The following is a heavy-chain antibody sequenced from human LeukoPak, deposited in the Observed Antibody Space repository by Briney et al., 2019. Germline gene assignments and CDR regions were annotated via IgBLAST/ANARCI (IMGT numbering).Heavy chain of an antibody. D-gene: IGHD3-16*01. Sequence: ASVKVSCKASGYTFTGYYILWVRQAPGQGLEWMGWVNPNSGDTHYTQKFQERASMTRDTSISTAYMELSRLRSDDTAVYYCASRLAWGSHINWLDHWGQGTPVTVSS. CDR2: VNPNSGDT. CDR1: GYTFTGYY. CDR3: ASRLAWGSHINWLDH. V-gene: IGHV1-2*02. J-gene: IGHJ5*02.